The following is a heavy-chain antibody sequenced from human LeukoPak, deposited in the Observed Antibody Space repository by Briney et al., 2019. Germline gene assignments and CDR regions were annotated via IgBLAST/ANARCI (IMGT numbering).Heavy chain of an antibody. CDR3: ARDRKSGESSEIDF. CDR2: INRDGSTT. J-gene: IGHJ4*02. Sequence: GSLRLSCAASGFTLSNYWVHWVRQAPGKGLVWVSRINRDGSTTNYADSVKGRFTVSRDNAKNTLNLQMNSLRAEDTAVYYCARDRKSGESSEIDFWGQGTLVTVSS. D-gene: IGHD3-10*01. V-gene: IGHV3-74*01. CDR1: GFTLSNYW.